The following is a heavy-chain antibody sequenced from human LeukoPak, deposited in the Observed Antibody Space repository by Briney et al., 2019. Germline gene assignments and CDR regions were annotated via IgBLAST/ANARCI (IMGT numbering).Heavy chain of an antibody. D-gene: IGHD6-13*01. CDR1: GYTFTSYG. V-gene: IGHV1-18*01. CDR3: ARDGVQSSSWYRYFQH. CDR2: ISAYNGNT. J-gene: IGHJ1*01. Sequence: ASVKISCKASGYTFTSYGISWVRQAPGQGLEWMGWISAYNGNTNYAQKLQGRVTMTTDTSTSTAYMELRSLRSDDTAVYYCARDGVQSSSWYRYFQHWGQGTLVTVSS.